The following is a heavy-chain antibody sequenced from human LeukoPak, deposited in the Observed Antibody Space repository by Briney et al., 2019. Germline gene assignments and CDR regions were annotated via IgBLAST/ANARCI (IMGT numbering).Heavy chain of an antibody. J-gene: IGHJ6*02. CDR2: ISSRGGAI. CDR1: GFNFSDYY. D-gene: IGHD3-10*01. V-gene: IGHV3-11*01. CDR3: ARRRAWIGRDV. Sequence: GGSLRLSCAASGFNFSDYYMSWIRQAPGKGLEWVSYISSRGGAIYYADSVKGRFTVSRDSAKNSLYLQMNSLRVEDTAVYYCARRRAWIGRDVWGQGTTVTVS.